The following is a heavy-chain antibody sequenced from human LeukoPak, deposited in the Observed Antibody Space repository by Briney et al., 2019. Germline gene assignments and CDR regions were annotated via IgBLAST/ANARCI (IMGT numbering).Heavy chain of an antibody. D-gene: IGHD2-21*02. CDR1: GFTFSTYA. CDR2: ISSSGADT. J-gene: IGHJ1*01. V-gene: IGHV3-23*01. Sequence: GRCLRLSCAASGFTFSTYAMAWVRQVPGKGPEWVSAISSSGADTHYADSVKGRLTISRDNSKNTLYLQMNSLRAEDTAVYYCSKRGSDSPSCFQHWGQGTLVTVSS. CDR3: SKRGSDSPSCFQH.